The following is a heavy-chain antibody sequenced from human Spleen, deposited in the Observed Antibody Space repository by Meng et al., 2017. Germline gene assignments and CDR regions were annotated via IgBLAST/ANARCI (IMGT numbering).Heavy chain of an antibody. CDR2: IATHNGDT. D-gene: IGHD2-2*01. V-gene: IGHV1-18*01. Sequence: QVQLVESGAEVKWPGASVKVSCKPSGYTFRRYGISWVRQAPGQGLEWMGWIATHNGDTKYAQRLQGRVTMTTDITTNTVFMELRSLTSDDTGVYYCAVDCSSTTCYGFDYWGQGTLVTVSS. CDR1: GYTFRRYG. J-gene: IGHJ4*02. CDR3: AVDCSSTTCYGFDY.